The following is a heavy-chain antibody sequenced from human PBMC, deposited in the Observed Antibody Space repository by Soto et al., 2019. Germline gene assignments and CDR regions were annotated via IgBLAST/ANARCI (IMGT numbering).Heavy chain of an antibody. CDR3: ARRHTRAYYYDSSGYYPGYFDY. Sequence: QVQLVQSGAEVKKPGSSVKVSCKASGGTFSSYAISWVRQAPGQGLEWMGGIIPIFGTANYAQKFQGRVRITADESTSTAYMELSSLRSEDTAVYYCARRHTRAYYYDSSGYYPGYFDYWGQGTLVTVSS. CDR1: GGTFSSYA. D-gene: IGHD3-22*01. J-gene: IGHJ4*02. CDR2: IIPIFGTA. V-gene: IGHV1-69*01.